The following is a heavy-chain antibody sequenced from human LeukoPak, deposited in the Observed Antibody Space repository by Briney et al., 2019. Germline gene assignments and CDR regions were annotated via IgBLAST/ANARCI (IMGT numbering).Heavy chain of an antibody. Sequence: GESLKISCKGSAYTFTSYWISWVRQMPGKGLEWMGRIGPTDSYTSYSPSFQGHVTISADKSISTAYLQWSSLKASDTAMYYCARHGRVDTTGTNWFDPWGQGTLVTVSS. J-gene: IGHJ5*02. V-gene: IGHV5-10-1*01. D-gene: IGHD1-1*01. CDR2: IGPTDSYT. CDR1: AYTFTSYW. CDR3: ARHGRVDTTGTNWFDP.